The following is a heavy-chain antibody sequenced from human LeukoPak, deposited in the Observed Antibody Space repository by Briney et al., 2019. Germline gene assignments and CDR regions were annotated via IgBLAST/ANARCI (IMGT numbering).Heavy chain of an antibody. CDR2: INPNSGAT. Sequence: ASVKVSCKASGFTVTGYYMHWVRQAPGQGLEWMGWINPNSGATNYAQKFQGRVTMTRDTSISTVYMELSRLRSDDTAEYYCTRGGPEGSGYSYGSIDYWGQGTLVTVSS. J-gene: IGHJ4*02. CDR1: GFTVTGYY. V-gene: IGHV1-2*02. CDR3: TRGGPEGSGYSYGSIDY. D-gene: IGHD5-18*01.